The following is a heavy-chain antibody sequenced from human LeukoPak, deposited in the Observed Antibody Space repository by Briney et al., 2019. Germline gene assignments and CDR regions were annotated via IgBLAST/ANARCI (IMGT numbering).Heavy chain of an antibody. Sequence: GGSLRLSCAASGITFSSYSINWVRQAPGKGLEWVSYISSTSTTIYYADSVKGRFIISRDNAKNSLFLQMNSLGDEDTAVYYCATSYSSGWNLFDYWGQGTLVTVSS. CDR2: ISSTSTTI. CDR1: GITFSSYS. CDR3: ATSYSSGWNLFDY. J-gene: IGHJ4*02. V-gene: IGHV3-48*02. D-gene: IGHD6-19*01.